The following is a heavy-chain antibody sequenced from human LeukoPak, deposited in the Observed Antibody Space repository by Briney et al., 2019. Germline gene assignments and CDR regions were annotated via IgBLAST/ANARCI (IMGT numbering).Heavy chain of an antibody. CDR1: GFTFSSYA. Sequence: GRSLRLSCAASGFTFSSYAMHWVRQAPGKGLEWVAVISYDGSNKYYADSVKGRFTISRDNSKNTLYLQMNSLRAEDTAVYYCARDRTLTQVLRYFDWMGHYYGMDVWGKGTTVTVSS. CDR3: ARDRTLTQVLRYFDWMGHYYGMDV. J-gene: IGHJ6*04. CDR2: ISYDGSNK. V-gene: IGHV3-30*04. D-gene: IGHD3-9*01.